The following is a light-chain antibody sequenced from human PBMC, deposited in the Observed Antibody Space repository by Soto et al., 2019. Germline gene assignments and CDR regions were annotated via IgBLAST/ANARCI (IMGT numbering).Light chain of an antibody. CDR1: QGISNY. CDR2: AAS. V-gene: IGKV1-9*01. CDR3: QQLNSYPHT. Sequence: DIQLTESPSFLPATVGDRVTITCRASQGISNYLAWYKQNPGKAPKLLIYAASTLQSGVPSRVRGSGSGTDFTLTISSLKPEDFETYYCQQLNSYPHTFGQGTKVDIK. J-gene: IGKJ2*01.